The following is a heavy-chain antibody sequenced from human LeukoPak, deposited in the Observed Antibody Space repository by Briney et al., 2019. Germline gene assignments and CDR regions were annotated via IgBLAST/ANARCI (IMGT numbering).Heavy chain of an antibody. Sequence: KPSETLSLTCTVSGGSVSSGSYYWSWIRQPPGKGLEWIGYIYYSGSTNYNPSLKSRVTISVDTSKNQFSLKLSSVTAADTAVYYCARGWGGLFDYWGQGTLVTVSS. CDR2: IYYSGST. J-gene: IGHJ4*02. D-gene: IGHD3-16*01. V-gene: IGHV4-61*01. CDR1: GGSVSSGSYY. CDR3: ARGWGGLFDY.